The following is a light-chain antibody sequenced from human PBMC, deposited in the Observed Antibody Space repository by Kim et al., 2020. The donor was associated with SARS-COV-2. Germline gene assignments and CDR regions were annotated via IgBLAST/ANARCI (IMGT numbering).Light chain of an antibody. CDR3: QHYGSSPGT. V-gene: IGKV3-20*01. CDR2: DAS. Sequence: EIVLTQSPGTLSLSPGERPTLSCRASQSVSSNYLAWYQQKPAQAPRLLIYDASSRATGIPDMFSGSGSGTDFTLTISRLEPEDFAVYFCQHYGSSPGTFGQGTKVDIK. CDR1: QSVSSNY. J-gene: IGKJ1*01.